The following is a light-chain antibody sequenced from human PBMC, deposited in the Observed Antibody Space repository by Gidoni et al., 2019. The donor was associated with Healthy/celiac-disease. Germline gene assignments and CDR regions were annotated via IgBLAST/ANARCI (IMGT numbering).Light chain of an antibody. Sequence: EIVMTQSPATLSVSPGERATLSCRASQSGSSNLAWYQQKPGQAPRLLIHGASTRATGIPARFSGSGSGTEFTLTISSLQSEDFAVYYCQQYDNWPPSYTFXXXTKLEIK. J-gene: IGKJ2*01. CDR1: QSGSSN. CDR3: QQYDNWPPSYT. CDR2: GAS. V-gene: IGKV3-15*01.